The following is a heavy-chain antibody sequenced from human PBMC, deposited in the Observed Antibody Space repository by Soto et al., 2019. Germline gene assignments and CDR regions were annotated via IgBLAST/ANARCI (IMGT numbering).Heavy chain of an antibody. CDR1: GGSISSSSYY. V-gene: IGHV4-39*01. CDR2: IYYSGST. CDR3: EGRNYDYVWGSYRYAYGMDV. Sequence: AETLSLTCTVSGGSISSSSYYWGWIRQPPGKGLEWIGSIYYSGSTYYNPSLNSRVTISVDTSKNQFSLKLSSVTAAGTAVYYCEGRNYDYVWGSYRYAYGMDVWGQGTTVTVSS. J-gene: IGHJ6*02. D-gene: IGHD3-16*02.